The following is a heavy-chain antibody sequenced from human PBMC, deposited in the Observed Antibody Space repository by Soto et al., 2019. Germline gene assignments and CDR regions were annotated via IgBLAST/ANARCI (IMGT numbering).Heavy chain of an antibody. V-gene: IGHV4-34*01. CDR3: ARGLGVGATNQDY. Sequence: SETLSLTCAVYGGSFSGYYWSWIRQPPGKGLEWIGEINHSGSTNYNPSLKSRVTISVDTSKNQFSLKLSSVTAADTAVYYCARGLGVGATNQDYWGQGTLVTVSS. D-gene: IGHD1-26*01. CDR2: INHSGST. J-gene: IGHJ4*02. CDR1: GGSFSGYY.